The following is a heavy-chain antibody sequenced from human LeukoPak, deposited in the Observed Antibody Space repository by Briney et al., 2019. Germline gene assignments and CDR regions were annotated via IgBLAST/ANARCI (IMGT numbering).Heavy chain of an antibody. CDR1: GFTSSGYA. J-gene: IGHJ4*02. CDR3: ANGWGGYYADS. D-gene: IGHD3-3*01. CDR2: ISSSGGNT. V-gene: IGHV3-23*01. Sequence: GGSLRLSCAVSGFTSSGYAMTWVRQAPGKGLQWVSGISSSGGNTSYADFVRGRFTMSRDNSQNTVYLQMNSLSAEDTAIYYCANGWGGYYADSWGQGTLVTVSS.